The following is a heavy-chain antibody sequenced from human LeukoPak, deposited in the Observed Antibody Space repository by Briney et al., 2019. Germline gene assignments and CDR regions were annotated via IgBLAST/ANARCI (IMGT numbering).Heavy chain of an antibody. CDR3: AKEGRIQSSHY. J-gene: IGHJ4*02. CDR1: GFSFANYA. D-gene: IGHD5-18*01. Sequence: GGSLRLSCAASGFSFANYAMHWVRQAPGKELEYVSSISSNGGTTYYVNSVKGRFIISRDNSKNTLYLQMASLRGEDMGVYYCAKEGRIQSSHYWGQGTLVTVSS. V-gene: IGHV3-64*01. CDR2: ISSNGGTT.